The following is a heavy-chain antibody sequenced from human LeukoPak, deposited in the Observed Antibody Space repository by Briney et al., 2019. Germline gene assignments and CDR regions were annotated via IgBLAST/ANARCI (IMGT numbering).Heavy chain of an antibody. D-gene: IGHD2-15*01. CDR3: AREGDSGGHNY. CDR2: TYYRSKWYN. Sequence: SQTLSLTCAISGDSVSSNSAAWSWNRQSPSRGLEWLGRTYYRSKWYNDYAVSVKSRITINPDTSGNQFSLQLNSVTPEDTAVYFCAREGDSGGHNYWGQGTLVTVSS. V-gene: IGHV6-1*01. J-gene: IGHJ4*02. CDR1: GDSVSSNSAA.